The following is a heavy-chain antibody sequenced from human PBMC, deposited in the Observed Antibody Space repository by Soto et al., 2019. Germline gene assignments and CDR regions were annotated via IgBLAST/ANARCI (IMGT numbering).Heavy chain of an antibody. V-gene: IGHV3-33*01. CDR2: IWYDGSNK. J-gene: IGHJ4*02. CDR1: GFTFSSYG. CDR3: ARDHIALDY. D-gene: IGHD6-13*01. Sequence: PGGSLRLSCAASGFTFSSYGMHWVRQAPGKGLEWVAVIWYDGSNKYYADSVKGRFTISRDNSKKTVYLQMNSLGAEDTAVYYCARDHIALDYWGQGTQVTVSS.